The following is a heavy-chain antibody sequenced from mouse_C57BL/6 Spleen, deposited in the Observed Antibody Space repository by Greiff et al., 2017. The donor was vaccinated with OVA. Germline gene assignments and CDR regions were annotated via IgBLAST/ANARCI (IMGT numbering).Heavy chain of an antibody. CDR3: ARFNYGGDY. J-gene: IGHJ2*01. D-gene: IGHD1-1*02. CDR1: GFTFSDYG. Sequence: EVKLQESGGGLVKPGGSLKLSCAASGFTFSDYGMHWVRQAPEKGLEWVAYISSGSGTTYYADTVKGRFTISRDNAKNTLFLQMTSLRSEDTAMYYCARFNYGGDYWGQGTTLTVSS. CDR2: ISSGSGTT. V-gene: IGHV5-17*01.